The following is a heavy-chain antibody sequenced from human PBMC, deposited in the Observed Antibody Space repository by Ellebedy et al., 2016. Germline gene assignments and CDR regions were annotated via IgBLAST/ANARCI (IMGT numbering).Heavy chain of an antibody. D-gene: IGHD2-2*01. CDR1: GFTVSSNY. Sequence: GESLKISXAASGFTVSSNYMSWVRQAPGKGLEWVSSISSSSSYIYYADSVKGRFTISRDNAKNSLYLQMNSLRAEDTAVYYCARDSYLSACLLCPQERAFDIWGQGTMVTVSS. V-gene: IGHV3-21*01. J-gene: IGHJ3*02. CDR2: ISSSSSYI. CDR3: ARDSYLSACLLCPQERAFDI.